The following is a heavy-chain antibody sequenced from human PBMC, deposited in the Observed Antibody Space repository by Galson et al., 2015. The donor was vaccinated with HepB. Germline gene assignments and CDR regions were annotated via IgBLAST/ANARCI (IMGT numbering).Heavy chain of an antibody. D-gene: IGHD4-17*01. J-gene: IGHJ4*02. CDR3: ARESWTTEKALDY. V-gene: IGHV1-46*01. CDR2: INPSGGST. Sequence: SVKVSCKASGYTFTSYYMHWGRQAPGQGLEWMGIINPSGGSTSYAQKFQGRVTMTRDTSTSTVYMELSSLRSEDTAVYYCARESWTTEKALDYWGQGTLVTVSS. CDR1: GYTFTSYY.